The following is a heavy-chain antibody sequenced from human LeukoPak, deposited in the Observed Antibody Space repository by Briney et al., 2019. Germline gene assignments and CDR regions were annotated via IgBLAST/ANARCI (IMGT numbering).Heavy chain of an antibody. CDR2: ISWNSGSI. V-gene: IGHV3-9*01. Sequence: GGSLRLSCAASGFTFDDYAMHWVRQAPGKGLEWVSGISWNSGSIGYADSVKGRFTISRDNAKNSLYLQMNSLRAEDTALYYCAKDMGYWGQGTLVTVSS. D-gene: IGHD1-26*01. J-gene: IGHJ4*02. CDR1: GFTFDDYA. CDR3: AKDMGY.